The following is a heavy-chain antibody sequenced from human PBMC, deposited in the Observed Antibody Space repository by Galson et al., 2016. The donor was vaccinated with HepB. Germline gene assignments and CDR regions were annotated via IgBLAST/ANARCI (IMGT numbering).Heavy chain of an antibody. V-gene: IGHV3-30*18. J-gene: IGHJ4*02. CDR2: ISYDGSNR. D-gene: IGHD6-6*01. CDR1: GFIFSSYG. CDR3: AKDYAVAARPPDY. Sequence: SLRLSCASSGFIFSSYGMHWVRQAPGKGLEWVAVISYDGSNRYYADSVKGRFTISRDNSKNTLYRQMNNLRPEDTAVYYCAKDYAVAARPPDYWGQGTLVTVSS.